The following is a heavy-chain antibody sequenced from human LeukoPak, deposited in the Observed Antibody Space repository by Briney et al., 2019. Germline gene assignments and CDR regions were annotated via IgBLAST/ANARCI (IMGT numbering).Heavy chain of an antibody. CDR3: ARDPRWLRGVGDMGVDY. Sequence: PSETLSLTCAVYGGSFSGYYWSWIRQPPGKGLEWIGEIYHSGSTNYNPSLKSRVTISVDKSKNQFSLRLSSVTAADTAVYYCARDPRWLRGVGDMGVDYWGQGTLVTISS. J-gene: IGHJ4*02. CDR1: GGSFSGYY. V-gene: IGHV4-34*01. D-gene: IGHD5-12*01. CDR2: IYHSGST.